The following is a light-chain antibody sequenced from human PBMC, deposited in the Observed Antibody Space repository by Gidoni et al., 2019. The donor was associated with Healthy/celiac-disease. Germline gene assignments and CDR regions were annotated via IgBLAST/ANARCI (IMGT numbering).Light chain of an antibody. CDR3: AAWDDSLSVL. Sequence: PSASGTPGQRVTISCSGSSSNIGSNYVYWYQQLPGTAPKLLIYRNNQRPSGVPDRFSGSKSGTSASLAISGLRSEDEADYYCAAWDDSLSVLFGGGTKLTVL. CDR1: SSNIGSNY. CDR2: RNN. V-gene: IGLV1-47*01. J-gene: IGLJ3*02.